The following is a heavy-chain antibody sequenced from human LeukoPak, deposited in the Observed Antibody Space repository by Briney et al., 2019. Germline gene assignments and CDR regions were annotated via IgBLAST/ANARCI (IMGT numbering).Heavy chain of an antibody. D-gene: IGHD6-19*01. CDR3: ARGAVAGTGVGYYFDY. J-gene: IGHJ4*02. V-gene: IGHV3-48*01. CDR2: ISSSSSTI. Sequence: GGSLRLSCAASGFTFSSYSMNWVRQAPGKGLEWVSYISSSSSTIYYADSVKGRFTISRDNAKNSLYLQMNSLRAEDTAVYYCARGAVAGTGVGYYFDYWGQGTLVTVSS. CDR1: GFTFSSYS.